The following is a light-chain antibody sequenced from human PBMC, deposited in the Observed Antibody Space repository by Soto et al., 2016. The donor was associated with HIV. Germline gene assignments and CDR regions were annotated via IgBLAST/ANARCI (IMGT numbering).Light chain of an antibody. V-gene: IGLV3-21*03. CDR1: NIGSKS. CDR3: QIWDSSSDNDV. J-gene: IGLJ1*01. Sequence: SYELTQPPSVSVAPGKTARITCGGNNIGSKSVNWYQQKPGQAPVLVVYDDSGRPSGIPERFSGSNSGNTATLTINRVEAGDEADYYCQIWDSSSDNDVFGTGTKVILL. CDR2: DDS.